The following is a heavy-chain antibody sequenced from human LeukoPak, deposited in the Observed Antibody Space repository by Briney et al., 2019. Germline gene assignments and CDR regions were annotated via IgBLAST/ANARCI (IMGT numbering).Heavy chain of an antibody. CDR2: ISWNSGTI. CDR3: AKDVSLGYCSGGSCSAHFDH. Sequence: GRSLRLSCAASGFTFDDYAMHWDRQAPGKGLEWVSGISWNSGTIGYAGSVKGRFTISRDNAKNSLYLQMNSLRAEDMALYYCAKDVSLGYCSGGSCSAHFDHWGQGTLVTVSS. V-gene: IGHV3-9*03. CDR1: GFTFDDYA. J-gene: IGHJ4*02. D-gene: IGHD2-15*01.